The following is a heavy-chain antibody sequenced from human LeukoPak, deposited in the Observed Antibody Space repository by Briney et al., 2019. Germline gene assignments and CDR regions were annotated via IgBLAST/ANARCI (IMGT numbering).Heavy chain of an antibody. CDR2: ISSSSSYI. CDR3: ARDPGSSRSESWFDP. CDR1: GFTFSSYS. D-gene: IGHD6-13*01. J-gene: IGHJ5*02. Sequence: GGSLRLSCAASGFTFSSYSMNWVRQAPGKGLEWVSSISSSSSYIYYADSVKGRFTISRDNAKNSLYLQMNSLRAEDTAVYYCARDPGSSRSESWFDPWGQGTLVTVSS. V-gene: IGHV3-21*01.